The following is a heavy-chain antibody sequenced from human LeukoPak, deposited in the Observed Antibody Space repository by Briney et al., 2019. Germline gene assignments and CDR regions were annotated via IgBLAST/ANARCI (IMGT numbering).Heavy chain of an antibody. D-gene: IGHD6-13*01. CDR1: GFSFSTYG. CDR3: ARDSKAAGLYYYYYYMDV. J-gene: IGHJ6*03. V-gene: IGHV3-30*02. CDR2: IRYDGSNK. Sequence: GGSLRLSCAASGFSFSTYGMHWVRQAPGKGLEWVAFIRYDGSNKFYADSVKGRFTISRDNSKNTLYLQMNSLRAEDTAVYYCARDSKAAGLYYYYYYMDVWGKGTTVTVSS.